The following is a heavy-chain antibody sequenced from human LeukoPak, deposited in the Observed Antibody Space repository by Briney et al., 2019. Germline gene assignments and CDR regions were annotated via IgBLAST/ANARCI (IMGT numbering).Heavy chain of an antibody. CDR3: ARDHYGYYGSGSYRRFDY. D-gene: IGHD3-10*01. CDR1: GFIFSDYY. CDR2: ISSGSSYT. J-gene: IGHJ4*02. Sequence: GGSLRLTCAASGFIFSDYYMTWIRQAPGKGLEWVSYISSGSSYTNYADSVKGRFTISRDNAKNSLYLQMNSLRAEDTAVYYCARDHYGYYGSGSYRRFDYWGQGTLVTVSS. V-gene: IGHV3-11*06.